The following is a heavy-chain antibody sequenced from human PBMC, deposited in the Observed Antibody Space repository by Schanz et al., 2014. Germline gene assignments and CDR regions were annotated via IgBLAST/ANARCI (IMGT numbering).Heavy chain of an antibody. J-gene: IGHJ4*02. Sequence: QVQLVQSGTEVKKPGASMKISCKAFGYYFGGFGISWVRQAPGQGFEWMGWIGAFQGNTKYAQKFQDRVTRTGDTSASTAYMELRSLRPDDTAVYYCLRANPTQHVVLPDALRYWGQGTLVSVSS. CDR2: IGAFQGNT. CDR1: GYYFGGFG. V-gene: IGHV1-18*01. D-gene: IGHD2-2*01. CDR3: LRANPTQHVVLPDALRY.